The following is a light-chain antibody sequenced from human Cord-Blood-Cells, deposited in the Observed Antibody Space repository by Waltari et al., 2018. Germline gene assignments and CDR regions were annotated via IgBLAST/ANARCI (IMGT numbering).Light chain of an antibody. CDR3: CSYAGSYTLV. CDR1: SPDVGGSND. V-gene: IGLV2-11*01. J-gene: IGLJ2*01. Sequence: QSALTQPRSLTGSPGHSVTIPCTGTSPDVGGSNDVSWYPQHPGKAPKLMIYDVSKRPSGVPDRFSGSKSGNTASLTISGLQAEGEADYYCCSYAGSYTLVFGGGTKLTVL. CDR2: DVS.